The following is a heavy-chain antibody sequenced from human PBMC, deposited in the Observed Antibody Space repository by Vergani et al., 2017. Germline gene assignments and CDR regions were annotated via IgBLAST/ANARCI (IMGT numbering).Heavy chain of an antibody. J-gene: IGHJ3*02. V-gene: IGHV1-58*02. Sequence: QMQLVQSGPEVKKPGTSVKVSCKASGFTLTSSAMQWVRQARGQRLEWIGWIVVGSGNTNYAQKFQERVTITRDMSTSTAYMELSSLRSEDTAVYYCAAYSSGYFNDAFDIWGQGTMVTVSS. CDR3: AAYSSGYFNDAFDI. CDR2: IVVGSGNT. CDR1: GFTLTSSA. D-gene: IGHD3-22*01.